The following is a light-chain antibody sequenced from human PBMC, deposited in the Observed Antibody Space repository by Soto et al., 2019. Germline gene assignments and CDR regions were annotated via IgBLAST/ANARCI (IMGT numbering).Light chain of an antibody. J-gene: IGLJ2*01. CDR2: DVS. CDR3: SSYTTSSIVV. CDR1: SSDVGGYNY. V-gene: IGLV2-14*03. Sequence: QSVLTQPASVSGSPGQSITISCTGTSSDVGGYNYVSWYQQHPGKAPKLMIYDVSNRPSGVSKRFSGFKSGNTASLTISGLQAEDEADYYCSSYTTSSIVVFGGGTKLTVL.